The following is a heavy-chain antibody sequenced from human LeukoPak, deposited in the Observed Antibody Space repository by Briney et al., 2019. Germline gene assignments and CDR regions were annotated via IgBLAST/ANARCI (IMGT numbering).Heavy chain of an antibody. D-gene: IGHD3-22*01. CDR1: GGSLSSSSYY. CDR2: IYYGGST. CDR3: ARGGGSTMIVDY. V-gene: IGHV4-39*07. J-gene: IGHJ4*02. Sequence: SETLSLTCTVSGGSLSSSSYYWGWLRQPPGTGREWLGNIYYGGSTYYNPSLKSRVTISVDTSKNQFSLKLRSVTAADTAVDYCARGGGSTMIVDYWGQGTLVTVSS.